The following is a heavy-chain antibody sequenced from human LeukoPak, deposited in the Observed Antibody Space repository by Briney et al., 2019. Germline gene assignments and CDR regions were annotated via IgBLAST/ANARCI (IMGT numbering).Heavy chain of an antibody. CDR2: INPNSGGT. CDR1: GYTFTGYY. CDR3: ARGGSVADYYDSSGYSSQGRLDY. J-gene: IGHJ4*02. D-gene: IGHD3-22*01. V-gene: IGHV1-2*02. Sequence: ASVKVSCKASGYTFTGYYMHWVRQAPGQGLEWMGWINPNSGGTNYAQKFQGRVTMTRDTSISTAYMELSSLRSEDTAVYYCARGGSVADYYDSSGYSSQGRLDYWGQGTLVTASS.